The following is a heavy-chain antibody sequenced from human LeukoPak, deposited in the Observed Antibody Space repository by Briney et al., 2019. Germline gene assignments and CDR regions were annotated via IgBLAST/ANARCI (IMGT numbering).Heavy chain of an antibody. V-gene: IGHV1-2*02. J-gene: IGHJ6*03. CDR2: INPNSVGT. Sequence: EASVKVSCKASGYTFTGYYMHWVRQAPGQGLEWMGWINPNSVGTNYAQKFQGRVTMTRDTSISTAYMGLSRLRSDDTAVYYCARAGLRGVATDYYMDVWGKGTTVTVSS. D-gene: IGHD5-12*01. CDR3: ARAGLRGVATDYYMDV. CDR1: GYTFTGYY.